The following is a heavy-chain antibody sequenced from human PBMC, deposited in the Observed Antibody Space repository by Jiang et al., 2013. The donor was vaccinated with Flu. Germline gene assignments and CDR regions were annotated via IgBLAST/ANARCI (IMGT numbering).Heavy chain of an antibody. Sequence: KPTQTLTLTCTFSGFSITTTGMGVAWIRQPPGKALERLALISWGDNKRYSPSLKNRLTVTKDTSKNQVVLTMTNMDPLDTGTYYCAHTTFYYGSGSYPTYWGQGTLVIVSS. J-gene: IGHJ4*02. CDR1: GFSITTTGMG. V-gene: IGHV2-5*02. CDR2: ISWGDNK. D-gene: IGHD3-10*01. CDR3: AHTTFYYGSGSYPTY.